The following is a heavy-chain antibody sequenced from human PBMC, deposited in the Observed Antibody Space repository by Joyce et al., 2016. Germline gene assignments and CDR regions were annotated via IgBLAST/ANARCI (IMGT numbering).Heavy chain of an antibody. CDR2: IYLGGST. Sequence: QVQLPESGPGLVKPSGTLSLTCAVSGGSISSAHWWSWVRQPPGKGLEWIGEIYLGGSTTYNPSLKSRVTISVDKSKNQLSLKMNSVTAADTAVYYCARNGAYSQDSWGQGTLVTVSS. CDR1: GGSISSAHW. V-gene: IGHV4-4*02. D-gene: IGHD5-12*01. J-gene: IGHJ5*01. CDR3: ARNGAYSQDS.